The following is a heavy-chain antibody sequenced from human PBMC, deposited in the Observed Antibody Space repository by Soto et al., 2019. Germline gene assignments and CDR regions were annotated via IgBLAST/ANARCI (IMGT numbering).Heavy chain of an antibody. CDR2: IIPIFGTA. Sequence: GASVKVSCKASGGTFSSYAISWVRQAPGQGLEWMGGIIPIFGTANYAQKFQGGVTITADVSTSTAYMELSSLRSEDTAVYYCARIEYSSSSASDYWGQGTQVTVSS. V-gene: IGHV1-69*13. CDR3: ARIEYSSSSASDY. D-gene: IGHD6-6*01. J-gene: IGHJ4*02. CDR1: GGTFSSYA.